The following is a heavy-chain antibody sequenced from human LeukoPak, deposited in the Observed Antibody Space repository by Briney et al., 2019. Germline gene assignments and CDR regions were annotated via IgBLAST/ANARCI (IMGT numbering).Heavy chain of an antibody. CDR2: ISAYNGNT. V-gene: IGHV1-18*04. D-gene: IGHD3-9*01. CDR3: ARATGLAGRRLVKWSTPFDC. J-gene: IGHJ4*02. CDR1: GYTFTSYG. Sequence: ASVKVSCKASGYTFTSYGISWVRQAPGQGLEWMGWISAYNGNTNYAQKLQGRVTMTTDTSTSTAYMELRSLRSDDTDVYYCARATGLAGRRLVKWSTPFDCWGQGTLVSVSS.